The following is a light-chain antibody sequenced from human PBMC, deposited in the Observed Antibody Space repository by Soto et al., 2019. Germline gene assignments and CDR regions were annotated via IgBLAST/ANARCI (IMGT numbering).Light chain of an antibody. V-gene: IGKV3-15*01. Sequence: IVMTQSPASLSLSPGERARLSCGASQSVSSNLAWYQQKPGQAPRLLIYGASTRATGIPARFSGSGSGTEFTLTIRRLQSEEFAGYYCQQYETWPPPITFGQGTRLEIK. CDR1: QSVSSN. J-gene: IGKJ5*01. CDR3: QQYETWPPPIT. CDR2: GAS.